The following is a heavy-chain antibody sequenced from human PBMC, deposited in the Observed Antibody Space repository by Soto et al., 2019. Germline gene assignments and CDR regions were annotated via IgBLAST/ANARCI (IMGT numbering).Heavy chain of an antibody. J-gene: IGHJ6*02. V-gene: IGHV4-31*03. CDR1: GGSISSGGYY. D-gene: IGHD4-17*01. CDR2: IYYSGST. CDR3: ARRGTLYGYYYYYGMDV. Sequence: NPSETLSLTCTVSGGSISSGGYYWSWIRQHPGKGLEWIGYIYYSGSTYYNPSLKSRVTISVDTSKNQFSLKLSSVTAADTAVYYCARRGTLYGYYYYYGMDVWGQGTTVTVSS.